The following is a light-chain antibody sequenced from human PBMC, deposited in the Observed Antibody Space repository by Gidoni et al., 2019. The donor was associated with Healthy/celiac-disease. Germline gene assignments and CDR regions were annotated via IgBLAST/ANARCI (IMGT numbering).Light chain of an antibody. CDR2: GNG. V-gene: IGLV1-40*01. CDR3: QSYDSSLSGWV. J-gene: IGLJ1*01. Sequence: QSVLTPPPSVSGAPGQRVTISCTGSSSNIGAGYDVHWYQQLPGTAPKLLIYGNGNRPSGVPDRFSGSKSGTSASLAITGLQAEDEADYYCQSYDSSLSGWVFGTGTKVTVL. CDR1: SSNIGAGYD.